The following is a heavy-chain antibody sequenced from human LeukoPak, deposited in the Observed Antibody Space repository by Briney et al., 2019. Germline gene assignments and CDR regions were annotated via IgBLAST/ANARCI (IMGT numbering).Heavy chain of an antibody. Sequence: ASVKVSCKASGYPFTSYGIGWVRQTPGQGLEWMGWISACNGKTKYSQNFQGRFTMTTDTSTSTAYMELRSLRSDDTAVYFCARDIVSTVNDYYHYMDVWGKGTTVTISS. CDR1: GYPFTSYG. V-gene: IGHV1-18*01. CDR2: ISACNGKT. CDR3: ARDIVSTVNDYYHYMDV. J-gene: IGHJ6*03. D-gene: IGHD5/OR15-5a*01.